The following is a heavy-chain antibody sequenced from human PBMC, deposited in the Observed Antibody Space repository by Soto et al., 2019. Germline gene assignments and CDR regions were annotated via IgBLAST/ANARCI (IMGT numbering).Heavy chain of an antibody. V-gene: IGHV4-39*01. Sequence: SETLSLTCTVSGGSMSSSSYYWGWIRQPPGKGLEWIGSIYYSGSTYHNPSLKSRVTISVDASKNQFSLKLSSVTAADTAVYYCARQTRNTMIVVAPSTFDYWGQGTLVTVS. CDR3: ARQTRNTMIVVAPSTFDY. CDR2: IYYSGST. CDR1: GGSMSSSSYY. J-gene: IGHJ4*02. D-gene: IGHD3-22*01.